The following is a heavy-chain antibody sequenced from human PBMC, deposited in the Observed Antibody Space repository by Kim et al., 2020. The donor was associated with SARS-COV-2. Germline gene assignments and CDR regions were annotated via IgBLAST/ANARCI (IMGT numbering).Heavy chain of an antibody. CDR3: ARDKVAAYYFDY. D-gene: IGHD5-12*01. Sequence: YYADSVKCRFTISRDNSKNTLYMQMNSLRAKDTAVYYCARDKVAAYYFDYWGQGTLVTVSS. J-gene: IGHJ4*02. V-gene: IGHV3-30*01.